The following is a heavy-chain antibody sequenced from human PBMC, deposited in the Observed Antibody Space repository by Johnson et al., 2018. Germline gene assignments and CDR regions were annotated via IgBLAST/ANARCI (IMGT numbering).Heavy chain of an antibody. CDR3: TRDPREVAGWPLDY. D-gene: IGHD6-19*01. J-gene: IGHJ4*02. CDR1: GFIFSNYG. Sequence: QVQLVESGGGVVQPGKSLSLSCVASGFIFSNYGIHWVRQVPGKGLEWVGVIWFDGSQQKYADSVKGRFTISRDNSKNTGYLEMNSLRAEDTAVYYCTRDPREVAGWPLDYWGQGTLVTVSS. V-gene: IGHV3-33*01. CDR2: IWFDGSQQ.